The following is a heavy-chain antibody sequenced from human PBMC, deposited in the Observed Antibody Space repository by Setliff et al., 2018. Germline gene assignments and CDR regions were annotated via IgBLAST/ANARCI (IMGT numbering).Heavy chain of an antibody. J-gene: IGHJ4*02. CDR3: ARGYYNFLSGYYTPYYFDY. Sequence: SETLSLTCPISGGSIRNYYWSWIRQPPGKGLEWIGYIYYSGNTNYNPSLKSRVTISVDTSKNQFSLKLSSVTAADTAVYFCARGYYNFLSGYYTPYYFDYWGQRTLVTSPQ. V-gene: IGHV4-59*01. CDR2: IYYSGNT. CDR1: GGSIRNYY. D-gene: IGHD3-3*01.